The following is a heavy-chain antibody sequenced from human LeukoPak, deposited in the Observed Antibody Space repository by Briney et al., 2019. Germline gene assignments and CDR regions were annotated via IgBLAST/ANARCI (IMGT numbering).Heavy chain of an antibody. D-gene: IGHD3-16*01. Sequence: ASVKVSCKASGYTFTSYDINWVRQATGQGLEWKGWMNPNSGNTGYAQKFQGRVTMTRNTSISTAYMELSSLRSEDTAVYYCATATDGFGAFDIWGQGTMVTVSS. CDR2: MNPNSGNT. J-gene: IGHJ3*02. CDR3: ATATDGFGAFDI. V-gene: IGHV1-8*01. CDR1: GYTFTSYD.